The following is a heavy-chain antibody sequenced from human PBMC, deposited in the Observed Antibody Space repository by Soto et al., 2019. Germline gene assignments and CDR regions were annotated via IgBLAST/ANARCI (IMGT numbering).Heavy chain of an antibody. CDR2: IYNSGST. J-gene: IGHJ6*03. Sequence: PSQTLSLTCAVVGGSFSGYYCSWIRQPQGKGLEWIGYIYNSGSTNYNPSLKSRVTISVDTSKNQFSLKLSSVTAADTAVYYCASCLYYGSGSYYNAPYYYMDVWGKGTTVTSP. CDR1: GGSFSGYY. D-gene: IGHD3-10*01. V-gene: IGHV4-59*01. CDR3: ASCLYYGSGSYYNAPYYYMDV.